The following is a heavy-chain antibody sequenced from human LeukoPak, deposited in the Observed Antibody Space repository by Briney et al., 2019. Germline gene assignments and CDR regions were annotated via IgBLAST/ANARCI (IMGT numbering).Heavy chain of an antibody. D-gene: IGHD3-10*02. J-gene: IGHJ4*02. Sequence: ASVKVSCKASGYTFTSYAMNWVRQAPGQGLEWMGWISAYNGNTNYAQKLQGRVTMTTDTSTSTAYMELRSLRSDDTAVYYCARDFAGTNYVRGPPYYWGQGTLVTVSS. CDR2: ISAYNGNT. CDR1: GYTFTSYA. CDR3: ARDFAGTNYVRGPPYY. V-gene: IGHV1-18*01.